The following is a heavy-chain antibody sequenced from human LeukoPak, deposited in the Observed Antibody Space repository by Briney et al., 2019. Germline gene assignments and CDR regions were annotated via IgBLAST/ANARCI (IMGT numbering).Heavy chain of an antibody. Sequence: GGSLRLSCATSGFTFGHYWMSWVRQAPGKGLEWVANIKEDGSETYYVDSVKGRFTISRDNAENSLFLQMDSLRAEDTAVYYCARSTYDSSGYYFDYWGQGTLVTVSS. CDR3: ARSTYDSSGYYFDY. CDR2: IKEDGSET. V-gene: IGHV3-7*01. CDR1: GFTFGHYW. J-gene: IGHJ4*02. D-gene: IGHD3-22*01.